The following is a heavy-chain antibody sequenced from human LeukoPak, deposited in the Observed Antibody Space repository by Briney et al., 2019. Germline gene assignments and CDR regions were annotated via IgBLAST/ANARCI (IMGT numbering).Heavy chain of an antibody. CDR2: IYYSGST. D-gene: IGHD3-10*01. J-gene: IGHJ4*02. CDR3: ARASTMVRGVPAFDY. V-gene: IGHV4-59*01. Sequence: SETLSLTCTVSGGSISSYYWSWIRQPPGKGLEWIGYIYYSGSTNYNPSLKSRVTISVDTSKNQFSLKLSSVAAADTAVYYCARASTMVRGVPAFDYWGQGTLVTVSS. CDR1: GGSISSYY.